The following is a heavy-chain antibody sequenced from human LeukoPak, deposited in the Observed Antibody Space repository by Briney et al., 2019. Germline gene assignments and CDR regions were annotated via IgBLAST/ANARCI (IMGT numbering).Heavy chain of an antibody. J-gene: IGHJ6*02. V-gene: IGHV3-21*01. CDR1: GFTFSSYI. D-gene: IGHD2-2*01. CDR3: ARDTGYCSSTSCYLPGYYYYYGMDV. Sequence: GGSLRLSCAASGFTFSSYIMNWVRQAPGKGLEWVSSISSSSSYIYYADSVKGRFTISRDNAKNSLYLQMNSLRAEDTAVYYCARDTGYCSSTSCYLPGYYYYYGMDVWGQGTTVTVSS. CDR2: ISSSSSYI.